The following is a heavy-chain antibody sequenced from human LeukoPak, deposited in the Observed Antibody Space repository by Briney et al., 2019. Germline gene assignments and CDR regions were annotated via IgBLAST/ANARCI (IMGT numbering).Heavy chain of an antibody. D-gene: IGHD3-16*01. CDR3: ASRSARPEGYFDY. CDR1: GGSIASGGHY. J-gene: IGHJ4*02. V-gene: IGHV4-31*03. CDR2: MDYGGSP. Sequence: PPQTLSLTCTVSGGSIASGGHYWSWIRQHPEKGLQWVGYMDYGGSPYYNPSLTRRLIISLDPSKNQFSLELSSVTAADTAMYYCASRSARPEGYFDYWGQGILVTVSS.